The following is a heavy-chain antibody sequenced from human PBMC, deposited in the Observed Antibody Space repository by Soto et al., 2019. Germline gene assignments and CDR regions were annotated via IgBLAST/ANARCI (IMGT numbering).Heavy chain of an antibody. J-gene: IGHJ4*02. D-gene: IGHD7-27*01. CDR2: ISSSSSTI. V-gene: IGHV3-48*01. Sequence: EVQLVESGGGLVQPGGSLRLSCAASGFTFSSYSMNWVRQAPGKGLEWVSYISSSSSTIYYADSVKGRFTISRDNAKNSLYLQMNSLRAEDTAVYYCARDYADNPDTAPERIGWGTTGVFNQKGNNYWGQGTLVTVSS. CDR3: ARDYADNPDTAPERIGWGTTGVFNQKGNNY. CDR1: GFTFSSYS.